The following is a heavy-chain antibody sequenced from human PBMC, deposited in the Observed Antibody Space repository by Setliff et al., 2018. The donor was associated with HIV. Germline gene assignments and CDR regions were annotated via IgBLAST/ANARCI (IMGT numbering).Heavy chain of an antibody. D-gene: IGHD6-19*01. Sequence: ASVKVSCKASGYNFSSNGISWVRQAPGQGLEWMGWVSSYNGNTKYAQKVQDRVTMTKDTSTSTAYMELRSLRSDDTAVYYCARVSRSGWFFDWWGQGSLVTVSS. CDR1: GYNFSSNG. J-gene: IGHJ4*02. CDR3: ARVSRSGWFFDW. CDR2: VSSYNGNT. V-gene: IGHV1-18*01.